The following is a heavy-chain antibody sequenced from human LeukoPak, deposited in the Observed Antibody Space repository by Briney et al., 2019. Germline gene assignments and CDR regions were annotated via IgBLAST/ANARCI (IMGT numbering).Heavy chain of an antibody. CDR1: GFTFDDYG. CDR3: TKASGYSSGSIDY. D-gene: IGHD5-18*01. Sequence: GGSLRLSCAASGFTFDDYGMHWFRQAPAKGLEWVSGISWNSGSIGYADSVKGLFTISRDNAKSTLYLQMNSLRPEDMALYYCTKASGYSSGSIDYWGQGTLVTVSS. J-gene: IGHJ4*02. CDR2: ISWNSGSI. V-gene: IGHV3-9*03.